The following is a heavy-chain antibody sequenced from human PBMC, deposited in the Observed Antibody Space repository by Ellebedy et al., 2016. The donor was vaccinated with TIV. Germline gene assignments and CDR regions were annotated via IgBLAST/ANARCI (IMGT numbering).Heavy chain of an antibody. D-gene: IGHD3/OR15-3a*01. Sequence: SETLSLTCTVSGGSISSSSYYWGWIRQPPGKGLEWIGSIYYSGSTYYNPSLKSRVTISVDTSKNQFSLKLSSVTAADTAVYFCARWKSGTGTRMLDPWGQGTLVTVSS. V-gene: IGHV4-39*01. J-gene: IGHJ5*02. CDR2: IYYSGST. CDR3: ARWKSGTGTRMLDP. CDR1: GGSISSSSYY.